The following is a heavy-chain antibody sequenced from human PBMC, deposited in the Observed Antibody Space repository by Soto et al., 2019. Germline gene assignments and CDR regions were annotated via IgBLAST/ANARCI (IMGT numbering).Heavy chain of an antibody. V-gene: IGHV1-18*01. D-gene: IGHD6-19*01. Sequence: GASVKVSCKASGYTFTSYGISWVRQAPGQGLEWMGWISAYNGNTNYAQKLQGRVTMTTDTSTSTVYMELSSLRSEDTAVYYCARDEIAVAGNGPAAFDIWGQGTMVTVSS. CDR3: ARDEIAVAGNGPAAFDI. CDR1: GYTFTSYG. J-gene: IGHJ3*02. CDR2: ISAYNGNT.